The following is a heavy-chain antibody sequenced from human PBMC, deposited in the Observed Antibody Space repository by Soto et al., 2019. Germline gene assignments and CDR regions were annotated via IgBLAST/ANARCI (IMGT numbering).Heavy chain of an antibody. CDR1: GGSSSDYY. CDR2: IHFSGTI. CDR3: TRDRGGLGH. D-gene: IGHD3-10*01. V-gene: IGHV4-34*01. Sequence: PSETLSLTCDVYGGSSSDYYWSWIRQPPGKGLEWIGEIHFSGTINYNPSLMSRITITPDTSRNQFSLQLSSVTPEDTAVYYCTRDRGGLGHWGQGTLVTVSS. J-gene: IGHJ4*02.